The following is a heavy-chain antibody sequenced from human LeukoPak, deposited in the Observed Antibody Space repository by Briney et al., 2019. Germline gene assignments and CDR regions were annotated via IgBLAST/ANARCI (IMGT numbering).Heavy chain of an antibody. D-gene: IGHD3-10*01. V-gene: IGHV1-69*13. CDR2: IIPIFGTA. CDR3: ASNSLSGSFDY. J-gene: IGHJ4*02. Sequence: EASVKVSCKASGGTFSSYAISWVRQAPGQGLEWMGGIIPIFGTANYAQKFQGRVTITADESTSTAYMELSSLRSEDTAVYYCASNSLSGSFDYWGQGTLVTVSS. CDR1: GGTFSSYA.